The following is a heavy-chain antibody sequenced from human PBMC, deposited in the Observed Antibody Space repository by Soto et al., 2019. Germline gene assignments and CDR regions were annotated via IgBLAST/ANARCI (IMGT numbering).Heavy chain of an antibody. CDR3: ARRYYYGSGTLGMDV. Sequence: GESLKISCKGSGYSFTSYWISWVRQMPGKGLEWMGRIDPSDSYTNYSPSFQGHVTISADKSISTAYLQWSSLKASDTAMYYCARRYYYGSGTLGMDVWGQGTTVTVSS. CDR2: IDPSDSYT. D-gene: IGHD3-10*01. CDR1: GYSFTSYW. J-gene: IGHJ6*02. V-gene: IGHV5-10-1*01.